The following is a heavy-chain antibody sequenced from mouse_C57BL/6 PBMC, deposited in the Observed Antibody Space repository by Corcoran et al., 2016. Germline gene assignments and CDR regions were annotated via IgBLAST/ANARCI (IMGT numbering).Heavy chain of an antibody. Sequence: QVQLQQSGAELVKPGASVKISCKASGYAFSSYWMNWVKQRPGKGLEWIGQIYPGDGDTNYNGKFKGKATLTADKSSSTAYMQLSSLTSEDSAVYFCAREGDYDAWFAYWDQGTLVTVSA. CDR2: IYPGDGDT. CDR3: AREGDYDAWFAY. CDR1: GYAFSSYW. V-gene: IGHV1-80*01. D-gene: IGHD2-4*01. J-gene: IGHJ3*01.